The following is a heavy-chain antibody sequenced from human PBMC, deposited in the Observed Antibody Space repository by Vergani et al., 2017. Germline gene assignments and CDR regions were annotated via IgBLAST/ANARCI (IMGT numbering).Heavy chain of an antibody. CDR2: IYYSGST. Sequence: QVQLQESGPGLVKPSETLSLTCTVSGGSISSYYWSWIRQPPGKGLEWIGYIYYSGSTNYNPSLKSRVTISVDTSKNQFSLKLSSVTAADTAVDYCARHYGSSSPFDYWGQGTLVTVSS. CDR3: ARHYGSSSPFDY. J-gene: IGHJ4*02. D-gene: IGHD6-6*01. CDR1: GGSISSYY. V-gene: IGHV4-59*08.